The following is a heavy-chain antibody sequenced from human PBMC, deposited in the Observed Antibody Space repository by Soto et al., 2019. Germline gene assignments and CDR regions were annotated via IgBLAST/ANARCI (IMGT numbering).Heavy chain of an antibody. J-gene: IGHJ4*02. CDR1: GFTFSANA. CDR3: ASDKIKGAPDYLDS. D-gene: IGHD1-26*01. Sequence: QEQLVESGGDVVQPGRSLTLSCAASGFTFSANAMHWVRQAPGKGLEWVAVIAYDGTIKIYRDSVKGRFTISRDDSKSTLYLQMNSLRPEDTAVYYCASDKIKGAPDYLDSWGQGTRVTVSS. V-gene: IGHV3-30-3*01. CDR2: IAYDGTIK.